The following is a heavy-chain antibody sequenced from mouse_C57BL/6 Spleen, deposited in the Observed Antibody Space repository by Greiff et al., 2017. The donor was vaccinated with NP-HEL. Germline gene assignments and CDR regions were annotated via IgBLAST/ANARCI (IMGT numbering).Heavy chain of an antibody. V-gene: IGHV1-69*01. CDR3: YYYGSSGAY. J-gene: IGHJ3*01. Sequence: VKQSCKASGYTFTSYWMHWVKQRPGQGLEWIGEIDPSDSYTNYNQKFKGKSTLTVDKSSSTAYMQLSSLTSEDSAVYYCYYYGSSGAYWGQGTLVTVSA. D-gene: IGHD1-1*01. CDR1: GYTFTSYW. CDR2: IDPSDSYT.